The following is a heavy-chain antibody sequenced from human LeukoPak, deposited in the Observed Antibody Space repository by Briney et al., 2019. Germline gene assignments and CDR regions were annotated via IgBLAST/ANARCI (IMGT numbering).Heavy chain of an antibody. V-gene: IGHV1-69*05. J-gene: IGHJ3*02. CDR2: IIPIFGTT. Sequence: SVKVSCXASGGTFNSYAISWVRRAPGQGLEWMGGIIPIFGTTKYEQKFEGRVTIITDESTSTPYMELSSLRSEDTAVYYCAREDGGYADYGISPDAFDIWGQGTMVTVSS. CDR3: AREDGGYADYGISPDAFDI. D-gene: IGHD4-17*01. CDR1: GGTFNSYA.